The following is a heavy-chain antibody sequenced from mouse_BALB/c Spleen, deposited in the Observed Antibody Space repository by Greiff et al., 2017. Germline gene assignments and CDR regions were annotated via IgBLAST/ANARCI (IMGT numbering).Heavy chain of an antibody. CDR2: INPSNGGT. Sequence: QVQLQQSGAELVKPGASVKLSCKASGYTFTSYYMYWVKQRPGQGLEWIGEINPSNGGTNFNEKFKSKATLTVDKSSSTAYMQLSSLTSEDSAVYYCTRSGYDYDDAMDYWGQGTSVTVSS. D-gene: IGHD2-4*01. J-gene: IGHJ4*01. CDR3: TRSGYDYDDAMDY. CDR1: GYTFTSYY. V-gene: IGHV1S81*02.